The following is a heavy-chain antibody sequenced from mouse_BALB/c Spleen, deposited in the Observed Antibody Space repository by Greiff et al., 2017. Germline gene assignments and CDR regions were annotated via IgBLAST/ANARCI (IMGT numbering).Heavy chain of an antibody. J-gene: IGHJ3*01. Sequence: EVMLVESGGDLVKPGGSLKLSCAASGFTFSSYGMSWVRQTPDKRLEWVATISSGGSYTYYPDSVKGRFTISRDNAKNTLYLQMSSLKSEDTAMYYCARQGGYDDGAWFAYWGQGTLVTVSA. V-gene: IGHV5-6*01. CDR1: GFTFSSYG. CDR2: ISSGGSYT. D-gene: IGHD2-2*01. CDR3: ARQGGYDDGAWFAY.